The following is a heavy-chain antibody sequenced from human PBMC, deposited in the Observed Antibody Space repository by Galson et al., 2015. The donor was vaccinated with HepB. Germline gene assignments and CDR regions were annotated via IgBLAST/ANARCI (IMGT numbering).Heavy chain of an antibody. V-gene: IGHV2-5*02. Sequence: PALVKPTQTLTLTCSLPGFSLSTSGVAVGWIRQPPGKALEWLALIYWDDDKRYSPSLKSRLTITKDISKNQVVLTMTNMDPVDTGTHYCARWWYDAFDIWGQGTMVTVSS. D-gene: IGHD2-15*01. CDR1: GFSLSTSGVA. J-gene: IGHJ3*02. CDR2: IYWDDDK. CDR3: ARWWYDAFDI.